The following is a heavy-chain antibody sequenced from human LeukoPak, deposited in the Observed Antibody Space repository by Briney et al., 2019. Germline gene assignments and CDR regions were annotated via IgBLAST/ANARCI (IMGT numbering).Heavy chain of an antibody. Sequence: SETLSLTCTVSGGSISSYYWSWIRQPPGKGLEWLGYIYYSGSTNYNPSLKSRVTISVDTSKNQFSLKLSSVTAADTAVYYCARGVPAEDWFDPWGQGTLVTVSS. CDR1: GGSISSYY. V-gene: IGHV4-59*01. CDR2: IYYSGST. CDR3: ARGVPAEDWFDP. J-gene: IGHJ5*02. D-gene: IGHD2-2*01.